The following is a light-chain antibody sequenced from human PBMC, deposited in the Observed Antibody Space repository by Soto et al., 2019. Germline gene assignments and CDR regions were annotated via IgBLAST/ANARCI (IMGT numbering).Light chain of an antibody. Sequence: VLTQSPATLSLSPGERATLSCMASLNVNSYLAWYQQKPGQAPRLLIYDASNRAAGIPARFSGSGSGTDFTLTISSLEPEDFAVYFCQRYGSSPLITFGQGTRLEI. CDR2: DAS. J-gene: IGKJ5*01. CDR1: LNVNSY. CDR3: QRYGSSPLIT. V-gene: IGKV3-11*01.